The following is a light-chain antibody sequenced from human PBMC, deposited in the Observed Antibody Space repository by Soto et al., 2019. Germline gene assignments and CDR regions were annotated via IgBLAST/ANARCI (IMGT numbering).Light chain of an antibody. CDR1: QSVSSY. CDR3: QQRSNWPF. V-gene: IGKV3-11*01. J-gene: IGKJ4*01. Sequence: EIVLTQSPATLSLSPGERATLSCRASQSVSSYLAWYQQKPGQAPRLLIYDASNRATGIPARFSGSGSGTDSTLTISSLEPEDFAVYYCQQRSNWPFFGGGTKVEIK. CDR2: DAS.